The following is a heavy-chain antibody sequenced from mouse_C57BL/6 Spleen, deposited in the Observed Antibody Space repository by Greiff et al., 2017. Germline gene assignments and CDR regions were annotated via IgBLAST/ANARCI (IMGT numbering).Heavy chain of an antibody. CDR2: INPGSGGT. J-gene: IGHJ1*03. V-gene: IGHV1-54*01. CDR1: GYAFTNYL. CDR3: AREVITTVVARGYFEV. Sequence: QVQLQQSGAELVRPGTSVKVSCKASGYAFTNYLIEWVKQRPGQGLEWIGVINPGSGGTNYNEKFKGKATLTADKSSSTAYMPLSSLTSEDSAVYVCAREVITTVVARGYFEVWGTGTTVTVSS. D-gene: IGHD1-1*01.